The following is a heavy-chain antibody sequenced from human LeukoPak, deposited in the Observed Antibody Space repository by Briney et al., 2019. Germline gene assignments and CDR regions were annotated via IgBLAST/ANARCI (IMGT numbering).Heavy chain of an antibody. CDR1: GDSFTSYY. J-gene: IGHJ5*01. CDR3: TRGILPARFDS. Sequence: ASVKVSCKASGDSFTSYYMHWVRQAPGQGLEWMGWINPNNGGTNYAQKFQGRVTMTRDTSTSTVYMEVSSLISDDTAVYYCTRGILPARFDSWGQGTLVTVSS. CDR2: INPNNGGT. D-gene: IGHD2-2*01. V-gene: IGHV1-2*02.